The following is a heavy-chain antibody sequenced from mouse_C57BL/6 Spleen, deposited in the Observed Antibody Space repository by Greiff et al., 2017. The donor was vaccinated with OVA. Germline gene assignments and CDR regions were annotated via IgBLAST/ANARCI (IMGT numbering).Heavy chain of an antibody. Sequence: VQLQESGPGLVAPSQSLSITCTVSGFSLTSYAISWVRQPPGKGLEWLGVIWTGGGTNYNSALKSRLSISKDNSKSQVFLKMNSLQTDDTARYYCARRGGDYDDYAMDYWGQGTSVTVSS. CDR1: GFSLTSYA. V-gene: IGHV2-9-1*01. CDR2: IWTGGGT. D-gene: IGHD2-4*01. CDR3: ARRGGDYDDYAMDY. J-gene: IGHJ4*01.